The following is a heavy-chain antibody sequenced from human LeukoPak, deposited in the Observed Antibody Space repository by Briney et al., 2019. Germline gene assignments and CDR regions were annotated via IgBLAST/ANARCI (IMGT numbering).Heavy chain of an antibody. V-gene: IGHV1-8*01. CDR2: MNPNSGNT. J-gene: IGHJ6*02. Sequence: GASVKVSCRASGYTFTNYDITWVRQAPGQGLEWMGWMNPNSGNTGYAQSLQGRVTMTRNTSITTAYMELSSLRSEDTAIYYCARALTGGYGMDVWGQGTTVIVSS. CDR3: ARALTGGYGMDV. CDR1: GYTFTNYD. D-gene: IGHD3-9*01.